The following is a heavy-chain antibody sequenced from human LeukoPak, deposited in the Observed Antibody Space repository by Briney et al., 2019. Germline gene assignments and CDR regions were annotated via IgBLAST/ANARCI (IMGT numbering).Heavy chain of an antibody. J-gene: IGHJ4*02. CDR1: GFTFNNYV. D-gene: IGHD6-19*01. Sequence: GGSLRLSCAASGFTFNNYVMTWVRQAPGKGLEWVAVLLDERRNNYANSVKGRFTISRDISKDTLYLQMDSLRAEDTAVYYCARDLSAAFDFWGQGILVTVSS. V-gene: IGHV3-33*08. CDR3: ARDLSAAFDF. CDR2: LLDERRNN.